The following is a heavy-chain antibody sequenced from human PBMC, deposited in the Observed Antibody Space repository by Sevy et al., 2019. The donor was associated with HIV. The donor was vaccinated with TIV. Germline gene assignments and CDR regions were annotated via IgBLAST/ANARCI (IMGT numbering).Heavy chain of an antibody. V-gene: IGHV3-23*01. Sequence: GGSLRLSCAASGFTFRTFAMSWVRQAPGKGLQWVSSISDTGTSTYYADSVEGRFTISRDNSKKTLYLQMNSLRAEDTALYYCAKVGTMVQGAAPFDYWGQGTLVTVSS. J-gene: IGHJ4*02. CDR3: AKVGTMVQGAAPFDY. D-gene: IGHD3-10*01. CDR1: GFTFRTFA. CDR2: ISDTGTST.